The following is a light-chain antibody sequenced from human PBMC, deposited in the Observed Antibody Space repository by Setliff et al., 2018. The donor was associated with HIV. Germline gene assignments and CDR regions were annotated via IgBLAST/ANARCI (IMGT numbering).Light chain of an antibody. CDR3: ASYTGTSTPYV. CDR1: SSDVGTYDY. V-gene: IGLV2-14*03. Sequence: QSALTQPASVSGSPGQSITISCTGSSSDVGTYDYVSWYQQHPGKAPKLLIYDVSERPSGVSRHFSGSESGNTASLTISGLQVEDEGDYYCASYTGTSTPYVFGSGTKGTV. J-gene: IGLJ1*01. CDR2: DVS.